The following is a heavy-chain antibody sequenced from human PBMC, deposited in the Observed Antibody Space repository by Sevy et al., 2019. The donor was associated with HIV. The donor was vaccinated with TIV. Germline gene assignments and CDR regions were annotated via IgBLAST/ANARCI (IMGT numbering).Heavy chain of an antibody. Sequence: GGSLRLSCAASGFNVNDIYINWVRQAPGKGLEWVSVMYSGGGTYYADSVKGRFTISRDDSKNTLYLQMNSLRAEDTAVYYCARDLSPVAGTAFDIWGQGTMVTVSS. CDR1: GFNVNDIY. D-gene: IGHD6-19*01. V-gene: IGHV3-53*05. CDR3: ARDLSPVAGTAFDI. J-gene: IGHJ3*02. CDR2: MYSGGGT.